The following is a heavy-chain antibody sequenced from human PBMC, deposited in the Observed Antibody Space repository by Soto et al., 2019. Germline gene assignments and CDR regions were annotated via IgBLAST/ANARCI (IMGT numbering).Heavy chain of an antibody. J-gene: IGHJ6*03. Sequence: QVQLVQSGAEVKKPGASVKVSCKASGYTFTGYYMHWVRQAPGQGLEWMGWINPNSGGTNYAQKFQGWVTRTRDTSISTAYMELSRLRSDDTAVYYCAREGGDIVVVPAAMRYYYYYMDVWGKGTTVTVSS. CDR3: AREGGDIVVVPAAMRYYYYYMDV. CDR2: INPNSGGT. CDR1: GYTFTGYY. D-gene: IGHD2-2*01. V-gene: IGHV1-2*04.